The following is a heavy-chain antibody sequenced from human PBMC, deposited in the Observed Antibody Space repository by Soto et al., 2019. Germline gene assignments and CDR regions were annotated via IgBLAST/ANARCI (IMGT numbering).Heavy chain of an antibody. J-gene: IGHJ5*02. CDR2: IYYSGST. CDR3: ARTKETGYSNWFDP. CDR1: GGSISSYY. D-gene: IGHD6-13*01. V-gene: IGHV4-59*08. Sequence: QVQLQESGPGLVKPSETLSLTCTVSGGSISSYYWSWIRQPPGKGLEWIGYIYYSGSTNYNPSLKSRVTISVDTSKNQFSLKLSSVTAADTAVYYCARTKETGYSNWFDPWGQGTLVTVSS.